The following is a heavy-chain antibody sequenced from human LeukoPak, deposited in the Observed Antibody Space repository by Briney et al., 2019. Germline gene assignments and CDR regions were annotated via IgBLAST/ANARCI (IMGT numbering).Heavy chain of an antibody. J-gene: IGHJ6*02. D-gene: IGHD1-1*01. CDR1: GFTFRMYW. V-gene: IGHV3-74*01. CDR2: INSDASNT. Sequence: GGSLRLSCVASGFTFRMYWMHWVRQVPGKGLVCVSRINSDASNTTYADSVKGRFTISRDNAKNTLYLQMNNLRAEDTAVYYCANDKSFHMDVWGQGTTVTVSS. CDR3: ANDKSFHMDV.